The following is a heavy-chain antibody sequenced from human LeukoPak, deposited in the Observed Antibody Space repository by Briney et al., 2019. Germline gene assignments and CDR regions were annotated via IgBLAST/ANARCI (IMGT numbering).Heavy chain of an antibody. V-gene: IGHV3-7*01. CDR3: ARDMYSSSWYLNWLDP. D-gene: IGHD6-13*01. CDR1: GFTFSSYW. J-gene: IGHJ5*02. CDR2: IKQDGSEK. Sequence: GGSLRLSCAASGFTFSSYWMSWVRQAPGKGLEWVANIKQDGSEKYYVDSVKGRFTISRDNAKNSLYLQMNSLRAEDTAVYYCARDMYSSSWYLNWLDPWGQGTLVTVSS.